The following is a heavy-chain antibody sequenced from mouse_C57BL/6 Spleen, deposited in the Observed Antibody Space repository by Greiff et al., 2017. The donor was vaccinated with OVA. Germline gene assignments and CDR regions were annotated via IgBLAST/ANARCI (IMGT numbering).Heavy chain of an antibody. D-gene: IGHD4-1*01. CDR2: ISGGGGNT. Sequence: EVKLLESGGGLVKPGGSLKLSCAASGFTFSSYTMSWVRQTPEKRLEWVANISGGGGNTYYPDSVKGRFTISRDNAKNTLYLQMSSLRSEDTALYYCARLPKLGTRYYFDYWGQGTTLTVSS. V-gene: IGHV5-9*01. J-gene: IGHJ2*01. CDR1: GFTFSSYT. CDR3: ARLPKLGTRYYFDY.